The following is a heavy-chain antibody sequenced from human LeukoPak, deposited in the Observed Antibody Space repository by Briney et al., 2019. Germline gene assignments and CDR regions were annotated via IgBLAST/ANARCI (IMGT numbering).Heavy chain of an antibody. CDR3: ARAKPLYNGGPDY. D-gene: IGHD2-8*01. V-gene: IGHV3-74*01. CDR2: INGDGTRT. J-gene: IGHJ4*02. Sequence: GGSLRLSCAASGFTLSPHWMSWVRQAPGKGLQWVSRINGDGTRTDYADSVKGLFTISRDNAKNMLYLQMNSLRAEDTAVYYCARAKPLYNGGPDYWGQGTLVTVSS. CDR1: GFTLSPHW.